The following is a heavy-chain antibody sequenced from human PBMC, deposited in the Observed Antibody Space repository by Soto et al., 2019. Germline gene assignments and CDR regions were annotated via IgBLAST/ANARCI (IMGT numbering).Heavy chain of an antibody. Sequence: GESLKISCQASGYGFTSYWIAWVRQQPGKGLEWMGIVYPGDSDARYSPSFQGQVTMSADKSINTAYLQWTSLKASDSAIHYRASRGGRGLWSSPLYYWGRETQVTISS. V-gene: IGHV5-51*01. CDR2: VYPGDSDA. D-gene: IGHD3-10*01. J-gene: IGHJ4*02. CDR1: GYGFTSYW. CDR3: ASRGGRGLWSSPLYY.